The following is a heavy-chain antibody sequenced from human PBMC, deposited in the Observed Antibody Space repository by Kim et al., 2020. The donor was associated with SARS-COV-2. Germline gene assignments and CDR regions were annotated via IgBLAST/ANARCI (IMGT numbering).Heavy chain of an antibody. Sequence: GGSLRLSCAASGFTFNSYAMSWVRQAPGKGLEWVSAISGSGGSTYYADSVKGRFTISRDNSKNTLYLQMNSLRAEDTAVYYCANIRPLASPVTGGYWGQGTLVTVSS. D-gene: IGHD4-4*01. CDR1: GFTFNSYA. V-gene: IGHV3-23*01. CDR2: ISGSGGST. J-gene: IGHJ4*02. CDR3: ANIRPLASPVTGGY.